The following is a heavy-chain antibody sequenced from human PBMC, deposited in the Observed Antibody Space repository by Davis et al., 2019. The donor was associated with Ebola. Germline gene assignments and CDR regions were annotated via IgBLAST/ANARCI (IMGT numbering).Heavy chain of an antibody. CDR2: IIPIFGTA. CDR3: AREHYNGVDY. CDR1: GGTFSSYA. V-gene: IGHV1-69*05. Sequence: AASVKVSCKASGGTFSSYAISWVRQAPGQGLEWMGGIIPIFGTANYAQKLQGRVTMTTDTSTSTAYMELRSLRSDDTAVYYCAREHYNGVDYWGQGTLVTDSS. J-gene: IGHJ4*02. D-gene: IGHD1-1*01.